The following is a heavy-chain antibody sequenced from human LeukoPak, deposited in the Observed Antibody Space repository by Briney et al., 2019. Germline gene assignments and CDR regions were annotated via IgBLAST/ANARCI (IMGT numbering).Heavy chain of an antibody. D-gene: IGHD6-19*01. CDR3: AKYGNSGWVIDN. CDR2: IYYTGGT. V-gene: IGHV4-59*08. Sequence: PSETLSLTCTVSGGSIGSDYWTWIRQPPGKGLEYIGYIYYTGGTNYNPSLKSRVTVSVDTSKNQFSLKLSSVTAADTAVYFCAKYGNSGWVIDNWGQGTLVTVSS. J-gene: IGHJ4*02. CDR1: GGSIGSDY.